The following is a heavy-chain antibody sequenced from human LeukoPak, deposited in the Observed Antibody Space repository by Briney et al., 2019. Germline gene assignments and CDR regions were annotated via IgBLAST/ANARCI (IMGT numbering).Heavy chain of an antibody. Sequence: SETLSLTCTVSGGSISSSSYYWGWIRQPPGKGLEWIGYIYYSGSTNYNPSLKSRVTISVDTSKNQFSLKLSSVTAADTAVYYCATTRSSGYLYNWFDPWGQGTLVTVSS. J-gene: IGHJ5*02. CDR1: GGSISSSSYY. CDR2: IYYSGST. CDR3: ATTRSSGYLYNWFDP. D-gene: IGHD3-22*01. V-gene: IGHV4-61*05.